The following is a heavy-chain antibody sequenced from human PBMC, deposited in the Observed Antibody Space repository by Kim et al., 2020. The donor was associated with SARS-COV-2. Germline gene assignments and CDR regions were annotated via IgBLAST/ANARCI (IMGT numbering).Heavy chain of an antibody. V-gene: IGHV3-23*01. J-gene: IGHJ6*02. Sequence: GGSLRLSCAASGFGFSTNAMGWVRQAPGKGLEWVSSISGTGSDLYYADSVRGRFTISRDIGKSTLYLQMNSLRAEDTALYYCAKDMWDYIGMHVGGQRTT. D-gene: IGHD1-26*01. CDR2: ISGTGSDL. CDR3: AKDMWDYIGMHV. CDR1: GFGFSTNA.